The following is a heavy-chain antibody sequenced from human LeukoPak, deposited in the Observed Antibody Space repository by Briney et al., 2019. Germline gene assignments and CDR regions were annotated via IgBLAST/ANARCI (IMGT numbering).Heavy chain of an antibody. Sequence: PGGSLRLSCAASGFTFSSYAMHWVRQAPGKGLEWVAVISYDGSNKYYADSVKGRFTISRDNSKNTLYLQMNSLRAEDTAVYYCARVSLWFGEPHRGPDYWGQGTLVTVSS. CDR3: ARVSLWFGEPHRGPDY. D-gene: IGHD3-10*01. J-gene: IGHJ4*02. CDR1: GFTFSSYA. V-gene: IGHV3-30-3*01. CDR2: ISYDGSNK.